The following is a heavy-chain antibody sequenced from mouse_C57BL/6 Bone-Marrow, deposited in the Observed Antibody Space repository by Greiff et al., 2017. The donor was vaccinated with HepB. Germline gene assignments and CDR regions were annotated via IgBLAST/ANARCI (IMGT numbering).Heavy chain of an antibody. D-gene: IGHD1-1*01. CDR3: ARDGSSAYYFDY. V-gene: IGHV1-77*01. CDR1: GYTFTDYY. CDR2: IGPGSGST. J-gene: IGHJ2*01. Sequence: QVHVKQSGAELVKPGASVKISCKASGYTFTDYYINWVKQRPGQGLEWIGKIGPGSGSTYYNEKFKGKATMTADKSSSTAYMQRSSLTSADSAVYFCARDGSSAYYFDYWGQGTTLTVSS.